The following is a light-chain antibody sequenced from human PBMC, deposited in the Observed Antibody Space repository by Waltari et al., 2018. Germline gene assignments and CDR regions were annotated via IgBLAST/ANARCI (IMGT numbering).Light chain of an antibody. CDR2: EVT. Sequence: QSALTQAASVSGSPGQSITISCTGTSSDVGSYNIVSWYQQHPGKAPKPIISEVTNRPSGVSNRFSGSKSGNTASLTISGLQAEDEADYFCSSYGSINTWLFGGGTKLTVL. J-gene: IGLJ3*02. CDR1: SSDVGSYNI. V-gene: IGLV2-23*02. CDR3: SSYGSINTWL.